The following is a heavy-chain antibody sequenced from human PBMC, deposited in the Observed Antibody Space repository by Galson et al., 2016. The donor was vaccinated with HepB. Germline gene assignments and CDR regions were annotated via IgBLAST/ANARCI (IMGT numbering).Heavy chain of an antibody. V-gene: IGHV4-59*02. Sequence: SETLSLTCTVSGGSVSTYSWSWIRQPPGKGLEWIGYIYYSGSTTSSPSLKSRVTISMDTSNNHFSLKLTSVTAAETAVYSCAREAVRAGDGLSDVWGQGTTVTVSS. CDR2: IYYSGST. D-gene: IGHD3-16*01. CDR1: GGSVSTYS. J-gene: IGHJ6*02. CDR3: AREAVRAGDGLSDV.